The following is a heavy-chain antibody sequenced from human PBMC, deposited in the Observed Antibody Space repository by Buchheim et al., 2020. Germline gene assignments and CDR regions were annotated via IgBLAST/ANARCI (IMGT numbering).Heavy chain of an antibody. V-gene: IGHV3-30-3*01. CDR1: GFTFSSYA. J-gene: IGHJ4*02. D-gene: IGHD2-8*02. Sequence: QVQLVESGGGVVQPGRSLRLSCAASGFTFSSYAMHWVRQAPGKGLEWVAVISYDGSNKYYADSVKGRFTISRDNSKNTLYLQMNSLRAEDTAVYYCARGLGKWSISQWYFDYWGQGTL. CDR2: ISYDGSNK. CDR3: ARGLGKWSISQWYFDY.